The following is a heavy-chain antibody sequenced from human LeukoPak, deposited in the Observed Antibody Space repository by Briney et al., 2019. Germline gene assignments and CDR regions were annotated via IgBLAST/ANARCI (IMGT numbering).Heavy chain of an antibody. Sequence: RPSETLSLTCTVSGASISGYYWSWFRRPPGKGLEWIAYIFPSGSINFNPSLKSRVSISVDGSKNNFSLDLSSVTAADTAVYYCARRRDETATAAGYYHMDVWGKGTTVTVSS. J-gene: IGHJ6*03. CDR1: GASISGYY. V-gene: IGHV4-4*09. CDR2: IFPSGSI. CDR3: ARRRDETATAAGYYHMDV. D-gene: IGHD3-22*01.